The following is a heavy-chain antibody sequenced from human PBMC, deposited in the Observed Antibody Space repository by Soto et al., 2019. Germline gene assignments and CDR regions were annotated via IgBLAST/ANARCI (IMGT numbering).Heavy chain of an antibody. V-gene: IGHV3-72*01. CDR2: TRDKANSYTT. D-gene: IGHD1-26*01. CDR3: ARVVGGNTFDY. Sequence: EVQLVESGGGLVQPGGSLRLSCAASGFTFSDHYMDWVRQAPGKGLEWVGRTRDKANSYTTEYAASVKSRFTISRDDSKNSLYLQMNSLKTEDTAVYYCARVVGGNTFDYWGQGTLVTVSS. J-gene: IGHJ4*02. CDR1: GFTFSDHY.